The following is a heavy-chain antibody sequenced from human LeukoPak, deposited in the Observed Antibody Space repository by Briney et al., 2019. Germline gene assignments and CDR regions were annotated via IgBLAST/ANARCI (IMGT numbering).Heavy chain of an antibody. CDR1: GFTFSSYA. CDR2: ISYDGSNK. J-gene: IGHJ4*02. D-gene: IGHD3/OR15-3a*01. Sequence: GGSLRLSCAASGFTFSSYAMHWVRQAPGKGLEWVAVISYDGSNKYYADSVKGRFTISRDNAENSVYLQMNSLRLEDTAVYYCARTGLGLYSFDYWGQGTLVTVSS. CDR3: ARTGLGLYSFDY. V-gene: IGHV3-30*04.